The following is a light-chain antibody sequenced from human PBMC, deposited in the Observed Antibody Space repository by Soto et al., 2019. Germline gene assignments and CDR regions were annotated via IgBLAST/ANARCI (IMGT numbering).Light chain of an antibody. V-gene: IGKV1-39*01. J-gene: IGKJ5*01. CDR1: QSISSY. Sequence: DIQLTQSQSVLSASVGDTVTITCRASQSISSYLNWYQQKPGKAPKLLIYAASSLQSGVPSRFSGSGSGTDFTLTISSLQPEDFATYYCQQSYSTPITFGQGTRLEIK. CDR2: AAS. CDR3: QQSYSTPIT.